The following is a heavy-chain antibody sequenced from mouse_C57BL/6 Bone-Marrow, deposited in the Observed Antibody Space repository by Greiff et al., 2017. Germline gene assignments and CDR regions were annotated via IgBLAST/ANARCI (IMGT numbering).Heavy chain of an antibody. D-gene: IGHD1-1*01. CDR1: SFNIKDYY. CDR3: TSYYYGSSHGFAY. J-gene: IGHJ3*01. V-gene: IGHV14-1*01. Sequence: EVKLMESGAELVRPGASVKLSCTASSFNIKDYYMHWVKQRPEQGLEWIGRIDPEDGDTEYAPKFQGKATMTADTSSNTAYLQLSSLTSEDTAVYYCTSYYYGSSHGFAYWGQGTLVTVSA. CDR2: IDPEDGDT.